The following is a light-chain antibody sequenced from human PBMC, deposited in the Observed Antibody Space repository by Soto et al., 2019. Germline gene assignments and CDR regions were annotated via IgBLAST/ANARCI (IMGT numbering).Light chain of an antibody. CDR3: QQRNMWPIT. V-gene: IGKV3-11*01. Sequence: EIVLTQSPATLSLSPMEIATLSFMASQSVSSYLAWYQQKPGQAPRLLIYDASNRATGIPARFSGSGSGTDFTLTISSLEPEDSAVYYCQQRNMWPITFGQGTRLEIK. J-gene: IGKJ5*01. CDR1: QSVSSY. CDR2: DAS.